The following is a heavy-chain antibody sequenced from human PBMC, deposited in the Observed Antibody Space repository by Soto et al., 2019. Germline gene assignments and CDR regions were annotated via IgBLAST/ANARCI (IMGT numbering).Heavy chain of an antibody. D-gene: IGHD2-2*01. Sequence: GSVKVCFKASGYPFTNYDINLVRQATGQGLEWMGWMNPNSGNTGYAQKFQGRVTMTRNTSMSTASMELSSLRSEDTAVYYCARGTMSCTSSSCPYFFDYWAQGTLVTVSS. V-gene: IGHV1-8*01. J-gene: IGHJ4*02. CDR2: MNPNSGNT. CDR1: GYPFTNYD. CDR3: ARGTMSCTSSSCPYFFDY.